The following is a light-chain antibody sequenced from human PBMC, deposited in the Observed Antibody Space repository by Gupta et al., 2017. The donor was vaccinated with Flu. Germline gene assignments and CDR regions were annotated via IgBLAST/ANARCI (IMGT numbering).Light chain of an antibody. CDR3: QHYDSYPLT. J-gene: IGKJ4*01. Sequence: DIQMTQSPSSLSASVGSRVTITCRASQGISNYLAWFQQTPGKAPKPLIYGASILQSWVPSKFSGSGSGSGTDFTLTISGLQPEDFATYYCQHYDSYPLTFGGGTKVEIK. V-gene: IGKV1-16*02. CDR1: QGISNY. CDR2: GAS.